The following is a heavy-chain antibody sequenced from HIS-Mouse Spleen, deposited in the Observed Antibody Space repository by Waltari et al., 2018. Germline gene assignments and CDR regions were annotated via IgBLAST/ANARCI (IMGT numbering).Heavy chain of an antibody. D-gene: IGHD6-6*01. CDR3: ASHHIAALDY. CDR2: IKSKTDGGTT. Sequence: EVQLVESGGGLVKPGGSLRLSCAASGFTLSNAWMSWVRQAPGKGLEWVGRIKSKTDGGTTDYAAPVKGRFTISRDDSKNTLYLQMNSLRAEDTAVYYCASHHIAALDYWGQGTLVTVSS. V-gene: IGHV3-15*01. CDR1: GFTLSNAW. J-gene: IGHJ4*02.